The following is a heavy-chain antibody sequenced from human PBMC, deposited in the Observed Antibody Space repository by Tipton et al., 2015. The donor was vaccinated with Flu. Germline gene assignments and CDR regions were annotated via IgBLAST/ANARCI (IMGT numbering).Heavy chain of an antibody. Sequence: TLSLTCTVSGDSISTTIYYWGRVRQPPGKGLEWIGSIYYSGTTYYNPSLKSRVTISVDSSKNEFSLTLASLTAADTPVYYCARDLWNDRRAYYYYGVDVWGQVTTVTVS. CDR2: IYYSGTT. J-gene: IGHJ6*02. D-gene: IGHD1-1*01. V-gene: IGHV4-39*07. CDR1: GDSISTTIYY. CDR3: ARDLWNDRRAYYYYGVDV.